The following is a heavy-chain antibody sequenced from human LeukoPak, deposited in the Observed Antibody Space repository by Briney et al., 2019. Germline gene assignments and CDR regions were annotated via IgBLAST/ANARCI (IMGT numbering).Heavy chain of an antibody. CDR3: AKLDYYDTH. D-gene: IGHD3-22*01. CDR1: GFTFSSYA. CDR2: ITGSSAST. V-gene: IGHV3-23*01. Sequence: PGGSLRLSCAASGFTFSSYAMSWVRQAPGKGLEWVSSITGSSASTYYADSVKGRFTISRDNSKNTLYLQMNSLRAEDMAVYFCAKLDYYDTHWGQGTLVTVFS. J-gene: IGHJ4*02.